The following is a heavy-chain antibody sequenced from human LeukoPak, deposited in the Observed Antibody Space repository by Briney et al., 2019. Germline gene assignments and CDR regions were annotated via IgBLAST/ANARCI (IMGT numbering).Heavy chain of an antibody. J-gene: IGHJ4*02. CDR3: ARGGEGYLDY. Sequence: PGRSLRLSCAASGFTFSSYAMHWVRQAPGKGLEWVAVISYDGSNKYYADSVKGRFTISRDNSKNTLYLQVNSLRAEDTAVYYCARGGEGYLDYWGQGTLVTVSS. V-gene: IGHV3-30-3*01. CDR1: GFTFSSYA. CDR2: ISYDGSNK.